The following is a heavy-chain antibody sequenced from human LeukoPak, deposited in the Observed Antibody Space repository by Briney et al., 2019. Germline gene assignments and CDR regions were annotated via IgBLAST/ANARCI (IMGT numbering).Heavy chain of an antibody. CDR2: ISAYNGNT. CDR1: GYTFTSYG. V-gene: IGHV1-18*01. CDR3: ARGRRPDYSSGWYGGFDY. D-gene: IGHD6-19*01. J-gene: IGHJ4*02. Sequence: GASVKVSCKASGYTFTSYGISWVRQAPGQGLEWMGWISAYNGNTNYAQKLQGSVTMTTDTSTSTAYMELRSLRSDDTAVYYCARGRRPDYSSGWYGGFDYWGQGTLVTVSS.